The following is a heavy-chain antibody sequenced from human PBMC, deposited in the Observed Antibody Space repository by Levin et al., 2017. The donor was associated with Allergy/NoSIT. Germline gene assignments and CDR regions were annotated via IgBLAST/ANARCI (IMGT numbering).Heavy chain of an antibody. Sequence: ASVKVSCKASGYTFTSYAMHWVRQAPGQRLEWMGWINAGNGNTKYSQKFQGRVTITRDTSASTAYMELSSLRSEDTAVYYCATREAGGDYYYGMDVWGQGTTVTVSS. CDR1: GYTFTSYA. CDR3: ATREAGGDYYYGMDV. D-gene: IGHD3-10*01. V-gene: IGHV1-3*01. J-gene: IGHJ6*02. CDR2: INAGNGNT.